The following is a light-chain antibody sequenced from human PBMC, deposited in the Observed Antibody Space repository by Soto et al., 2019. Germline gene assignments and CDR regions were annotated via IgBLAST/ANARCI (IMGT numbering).Light chain of an antibody. V-gene: IGLV1-44*01. CDR2: STS. J-gene: IGLJ2*01. CDR3: SSYRSSRTVI. Sequence: QSVLTQPPSASGTPGQIVAISCSGSSSNIGSNTVTWYQQLPGTAPKLLIYSTSQRSSGVPGRFSGSKSGASASLSISGLQSEDEADYYCSSYRSSRTVIFGGGTKLTVL. CDR1: SSNIGSNT.